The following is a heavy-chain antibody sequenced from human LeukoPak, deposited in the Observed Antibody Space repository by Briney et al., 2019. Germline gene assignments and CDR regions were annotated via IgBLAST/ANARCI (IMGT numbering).Heavy chain of an antibody. CDR2: LSGSGGST. CDR3: AKAAAPGGYWYFDL. V-gene: IGHV3-23*01. Sequence: PGGSLRLSCAASGPTFSSYAMSWVRQAPGKGLEWVSALSGSGGSTHYADSVQGRFTISRDNSKNTLYLQANSLRAEDTAIYYCAKAAAPGGYWYFDLWGRGTLVTVSS. D-gene: IGHD6-13*01. CDR1: GPTFSSYA. J-gene: IGHJ2*01.